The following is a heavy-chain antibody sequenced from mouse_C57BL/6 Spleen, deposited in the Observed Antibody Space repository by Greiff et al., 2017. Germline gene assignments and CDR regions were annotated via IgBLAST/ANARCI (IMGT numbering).Heavy chain of an antibody. CDR3: GYYSNYDAMDY. V-gene: IGHV14-4*01. D-gene: IGHD2-5*01. CDR2: IDPENGDT. CDR1: GFNIKDDY. J-gene: IGHJ4*01. Sequence: EVQLVESGAELVRPGASVKLSCTASGFNIKDDYMHWVKQRPEQGLEWIGWIDPENGDTEYASKFQGKATITADTSSNTAYLQLSSLTSEDTAVYYCGYYSNYDAMDYWGQGTSVTVSS.